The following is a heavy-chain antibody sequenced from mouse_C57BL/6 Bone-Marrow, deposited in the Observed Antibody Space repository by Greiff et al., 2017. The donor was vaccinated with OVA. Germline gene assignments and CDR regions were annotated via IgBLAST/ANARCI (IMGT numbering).Heavy chain of an antibody. V-gene: IGHV1-55*01. CDR2: IYPGSGST. CDR3: ANYSSSPWYYEV. CDR1: GYTFTSYW. D-gene: IGHD1-1*01. J-gene: IGHJ1*03. Sequence: QVQLQQPGAELVKPGASVKMSCKASGYTFTSYWIPWVKQRPGQGLEWIGDIYPGSGSTTYNEKFQSKATLTVDTSSSTAYMQLSSLTSEDSAVYYGANYSSSPWYYEVWGTGTTVTVAS.